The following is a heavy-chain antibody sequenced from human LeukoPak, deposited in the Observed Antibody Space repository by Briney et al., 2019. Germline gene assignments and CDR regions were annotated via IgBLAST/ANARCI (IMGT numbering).Heavy chain of an antibody. CDR1: GFTFSSYA. CDR3: ARGVVATDFDY. J-gene: IGHJ4*02. D-gene: IGHD5-12*01. V-gene: IGHV3-23*01. CDR2: ISGSGGST. Sequence: GGSLRLSCAASGFTFSSYAMSWVRQAPGKGLEWVSAISGSGGSTYYADSVKGRFTISRDDSKNTLYLQMNSLRAEDMAVYYCARGVVATDFDYWGQGTLVTVSS.